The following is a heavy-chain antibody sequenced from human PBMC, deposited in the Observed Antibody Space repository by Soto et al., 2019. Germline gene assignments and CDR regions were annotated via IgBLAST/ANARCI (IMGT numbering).Heavy chain of an antibody. Sequence: ETLSLTCSVSGFAISRGYYWSWVRQPPGKGLEWIGSIYPSVSSYHNPSLATRLRLSIDTSKNQFTLNLTSVTAADTALYFCAREKVGTTFFDNWGQGIQVTVSS. CDR3: AREKVGTTFFDN. D-gene: IGHD1-1*01. V-gene: IGHV4-38-2*02. J-gene: IGHJ4*02. CDR1: GFAISRGYY. CDR2: IYPSVSS.